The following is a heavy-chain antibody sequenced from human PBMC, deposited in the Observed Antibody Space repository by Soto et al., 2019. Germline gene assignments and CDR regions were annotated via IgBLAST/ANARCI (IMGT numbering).Heavy chain of an antibody. V-gene: IGHV4-39*01. Sequence: SETLSLTCTVSGGSISSSSYYWGWIRQPPGKGLEWIGGIYYSGSTYYNPSLKSRVTISVDTSKNQFSLKLSSVTAADTAVYYCARLSPNILTGYYNPYYYYGMDVWGQGTTVTVSS. J-gene: IGHJ6*02. D-gene: IGHD3-9*01. CDR2: IYYSGST. CDR3: ARLSPNILTGYYNPYYYYGMDV. CDR1: GGSISSSSYY.